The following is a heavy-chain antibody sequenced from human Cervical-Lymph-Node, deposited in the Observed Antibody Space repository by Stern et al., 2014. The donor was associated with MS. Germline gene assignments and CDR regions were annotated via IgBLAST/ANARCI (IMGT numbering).Heavy chain of an antibody. CDR1: GDSIYSGTYY. CDR2: INVRGST. J-gene: IGHJ4*02. Sequence: VPLVDSGPGLVKPTQTLSLTCPVSGDSIYSGTYYWSWIRQSAGKGLEWIGRINVRGSTNSNPSLKSRLAMSIDTSKNQFSLRLSSVTAADTAVYYCARDRGVGGLFDYWGQGTLGIVSS. CDR3: ARDRGVGGLFDY. V-gene: IGHV4-61*02. D-gene: IGHD3-10*01.